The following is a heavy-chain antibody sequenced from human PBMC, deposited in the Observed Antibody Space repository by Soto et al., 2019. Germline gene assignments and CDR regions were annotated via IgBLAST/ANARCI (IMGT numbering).Heavy chain of an antibody. V-gene: IGHV4-59*01. J-gene: IGHJ5*02. Sequence: SETLSLTCTVSGGSISSYYWSWIRQPPGKGLEWIGYIYYSGSTNYNPSLKSRVTISVDTSKNQFSLKLSSVTAADTAVYYCARVGGIAAAGTIWGNNWFDPWGQGTLVTVSS. CDR3: ARVGGIAAAGTIWGNNWFDP. D-gene: IGHD6-13*01. CDR1: GGSISSYY. CDR2: IYYSGST.